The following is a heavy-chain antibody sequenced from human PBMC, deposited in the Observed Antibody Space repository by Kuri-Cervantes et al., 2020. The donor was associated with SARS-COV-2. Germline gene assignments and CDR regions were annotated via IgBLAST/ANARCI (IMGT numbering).Heavy chain of an antibody. Sequence: GGSLRLSCAASGFTFSSYAMHWVRQAPGKGLEWVAVISYDGSNKYYADSVKGRFTISRDNSKNTLYLQMNSLRAEDTAVYYCAKDWHRVELYYYYGMDVWGQGTTVTVSS. D-gene: IGHD1-7*01. CDR1: GFTFSSYA. J-gene: IGHJ6*02. CDR3: AKDWHRVELYYYYGMDV. V-gene: IGHV3-30-3*01. CDR2: ISYDGSNK.